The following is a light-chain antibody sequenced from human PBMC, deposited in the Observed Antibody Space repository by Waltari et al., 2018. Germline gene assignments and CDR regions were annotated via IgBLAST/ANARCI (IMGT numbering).Light chain of an antibody. J-gene: IGKJ2*01. Sequence: IQMTQSPSSLSASVGDRVTITCRASRSINSYLGWYQHKPGKAPKLLIYAASTLQSGVPSRFSGSGSGTDFTLTISSLQPEDFATYYCQQSHSAPPYTFGQWTKLEIK. CDR2: AAS. V-gene: IGKV1-39*01. CDR1: RSINSY. CDR3: QQSHSAPPYT.